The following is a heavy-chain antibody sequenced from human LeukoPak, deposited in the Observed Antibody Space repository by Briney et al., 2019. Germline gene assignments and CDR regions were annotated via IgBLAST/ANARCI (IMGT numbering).Heavy chain of an antibody. CDR3: ARDVVRRDGPKPGAYYFDY. Sequence: EAPVKVSCKASGGTFSSYAISWVRQAPGQGLEWMGGIIPIFGTANYAQKFQGRVTITTDESTSTAYMELSSLRSEDTAVYYCARDVVRRDGPKPGAYYFDYWGQGTLVTVSS. CDR1: GGTFSSYA. CDR2: IIPIFGTA. V-gene: IGHV1-69*05. D-gene: IGHD5-24*01. J-gene: IGHJ4*02.